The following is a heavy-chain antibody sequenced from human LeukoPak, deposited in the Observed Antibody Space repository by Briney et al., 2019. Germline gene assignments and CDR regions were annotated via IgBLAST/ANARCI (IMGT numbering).Heavy chain of an antibody. J-gene: IGHJ4*02. CDR1: GGSISSYY. V-gene: IGHV4-59*12. Sequence: KTSETLSFTCTVSGGSISSYYWSWIRQPPGKGLEWIGYIYYSGSTNYNPSLKSRVTISVDKSRNQFSLKLHSVTAADTAVYFCARGGGTPTTVVTPFDYWGQGTLVTVSA. CDR3: ARGGGTPTTVVTPFDY. CDR2: IYYSGST. D-gene: IGHD4-23*01.